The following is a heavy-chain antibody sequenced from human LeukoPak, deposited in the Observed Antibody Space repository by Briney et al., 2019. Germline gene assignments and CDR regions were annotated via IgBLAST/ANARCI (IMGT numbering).Heavy chain of an antibody. J-gene: IGHJ6*04. D-gene: IGHD3-10*01. CDR1: GFTFDDYA. CDR2: ISWNSGSI. V-gene: IGHV3-9*01. Sequence: PGGSLRLSCAASGFTFDDYAMHWVRQAPGKGLEWVSGISWNSGSIGYADSVKGRFTISRDNAKNSLYLQMNSLRAEDTAVYYCARIRFGEFDVWGKGTTVTVSS. CDR3: ARIRFGEFDV.